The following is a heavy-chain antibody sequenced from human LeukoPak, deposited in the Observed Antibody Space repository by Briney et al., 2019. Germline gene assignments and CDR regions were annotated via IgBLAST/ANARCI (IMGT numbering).Heavy chain of an antibody. CDR3: ARDLPYYYDTTWGGAAFDI. J-gene: IGHJ3*02. D-gene: IGHD3-22*01. V-gene: IGHV3-21*01. CDR1: GFTFSSYA. Sequence: PGGSLRLSCAASGFTFSSYAMSWVRQAPGKGLEWVSSISSSSSYIYYADSVKGRFTISRDNAKNSLYLQMNSLRAEDTAVYYCARDLPYYYDTTWGGAAFDIWGQGTMVTVSS. CDR2: ISSSSSYI.